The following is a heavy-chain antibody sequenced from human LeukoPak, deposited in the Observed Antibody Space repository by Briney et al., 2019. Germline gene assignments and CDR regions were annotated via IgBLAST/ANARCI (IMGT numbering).Heavy chain of an antibody. V-gene: IGHV4-4*07. CDR3: ARLRLWLDFDY. CDR2: IYTSGTT. J-gene: IGHJ4*02. Sequence: SETLSLTCTVSGDPISSYYWSWIRQPAGKGLEWIGRIYTSGTTNYNSSLKSRLTMSVDTSKNQFSLKLSSVTAADTAVYYCARLRLWLDFDYWGQGTLVTVSS. D-gene: IGHD5-18*01. CDR1: GDPISSYY.